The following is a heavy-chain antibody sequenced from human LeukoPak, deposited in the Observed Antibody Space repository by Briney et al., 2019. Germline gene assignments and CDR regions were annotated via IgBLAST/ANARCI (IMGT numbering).Heavy chain of an antibody. J-gene: IGHJ3*02. CDR3: ARGGGVTIFGVDGDAFDI. CDR1: GGSISSYY. V-gene: IGHV4-59*01. Sequence: SETLSLTCTVSGGSISSYYWSWIRQPPGKGLEWIGYIYYSGSTNYNPSLKSRVTISVDTSKNQFSLKLSSVTAADTAVYYCARGGGVTIFGVDGDAFDIWGQGTMVTVSS. D-gene: IGHD3-3*01. CDR2: IYYSGST.